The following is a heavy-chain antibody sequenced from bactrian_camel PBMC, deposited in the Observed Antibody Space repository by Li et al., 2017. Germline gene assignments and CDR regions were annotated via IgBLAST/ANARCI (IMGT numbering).Heavy chain of an antibody. D-gene: IGHD1*01. CDR3: SAESDCSAFACSGPYCYFGG. J-gene: IGHJ4*01. Sequence: HVQLVESGGGSVQAGMSLRLSCEVSGYNPSSYCMGWFRQAPGKDREGIASIDTSDFATYADSVKGRFTISHDNAKNTLYLEMNSLKPDDTAVYYCSAESDCSAFACSGPYCYFGGWSQGTQV. CDR1: GYNPSSYC. V-gene: IGHV3S53*01. CDR2: IDTSDFA.